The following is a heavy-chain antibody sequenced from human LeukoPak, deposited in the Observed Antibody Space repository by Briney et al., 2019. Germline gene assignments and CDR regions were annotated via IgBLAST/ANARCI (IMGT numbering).Heavy chain of an antibody. D-gene: IGHD5-24*01. CDR1: GFTFSSYS. CDR3: ARAEGLQFPLPGY. V-gene: IGHV3-21*01. Sequence: PGGSLRLSCAASGFTFSSYSMNWVRQAPGKGLEWVSSISSSSSYIYYADSVKGRFTISRDNAKNSLYLQMNSLRAEDTAVYYCARAEGLQFPLPGYWGQGTLVTVSS. CDR2: ISSSSSYI. J-gene: IGHJ4*02.